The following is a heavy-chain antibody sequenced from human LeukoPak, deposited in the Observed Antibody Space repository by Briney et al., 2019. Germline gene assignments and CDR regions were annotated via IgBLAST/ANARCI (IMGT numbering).Heavy chain of an antibody. D-gene: IGHD3-10*01. J-gene: IGHJ6*04. CDR1: AYSFTSYC. CDR2: IYPGDSDT. Sequence: GQSLNISCNVSAYSFTSYCIGWVRQMPGKGLEWMGIIYPGDSDTRYSPSSQGQVTISADKSISTAYLQWSSLKASDTAMYYCARHYDRSDGSGSLDVWGKGTTVTVSS. CDR3: ARHYDRSDGSGSLDV. V-gene: IGHV5-51*01.